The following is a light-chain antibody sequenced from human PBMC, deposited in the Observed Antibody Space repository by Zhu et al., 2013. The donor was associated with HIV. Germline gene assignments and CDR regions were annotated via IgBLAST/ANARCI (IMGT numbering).Light chain of an antibody. CDR2: WAS. CDR1: QAVLHSSNNKNY. V-gene: IGKV4-1*01. Sequence: DIVMTQSPDSLTVSLGERATINCKSSQAVLHSSNNKNYLAWYQQKPGQPPKLLVYWASTRESGVPDRFSGSGSGTDFTLTISSLQAEDVAVYYCQQYYSSPLTFGGGTKVEIK. J-gene: IGKJ4*01. CDR3: QQYYSSPLT.